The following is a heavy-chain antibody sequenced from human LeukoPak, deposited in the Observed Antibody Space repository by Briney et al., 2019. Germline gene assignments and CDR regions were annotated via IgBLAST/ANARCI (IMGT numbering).Heavy chain of an antibody. V-gene: IGHV3-11*04. Sequence: PGGSLRLSCAASGFTFSDYYMSWIRQAPGKGLEWVSYISSSGSTIYYADSVKGRFTISRDNAKNSLYLQMNSLRAEDTAVYYCARDRRIAVAGSSAFDIWGQGTMVTVSS. D-gene: IGHD6-19*01. CDR1: GFTFSDYY. J-gene: IGHJ3*02. CDR2: ISSSGSTI. CDR3: ARDRRIAVAGSSAFDI.